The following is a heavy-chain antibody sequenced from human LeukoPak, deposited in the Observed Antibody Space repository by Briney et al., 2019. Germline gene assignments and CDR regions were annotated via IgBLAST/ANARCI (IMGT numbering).Heavy chain of an antibody. J-gene: IGHJ4*02. CDR1: GFTFSTYA. CDR2: IRPDGNNK. V-gene: IGHV3-30*02. CDR3: ANIRGVITEVDY. Sequence: QPGGSLRLSCAASGFTFSTYAIHWVRQAPGKGLEWVAFIRPDGNNKNYADSVKGRFTISRDNSKNTLYLQMNSLRAEDTAVYYCANIRGVITEVDYWGQGTLVTVSS. D-gene: IGHD3-10*01.